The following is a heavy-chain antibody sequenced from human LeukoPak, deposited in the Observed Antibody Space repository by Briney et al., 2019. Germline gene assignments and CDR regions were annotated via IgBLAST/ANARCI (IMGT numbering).Heavy chain of an antibody. CDR2: IYHSGST. J-gene: IGHJ5*02. D-gene: IGHD1-26*01. CDR1: GGSISSYY. V-gene: IGHV4-59*08. CDR3: ARHLSGSSWFDP. Sequence: SETLSLTCTVSGGSISSYYWSWIRQPPGKGLEWIGSIYHSGSTYYNSSLKSRLTISVDTSKNQFSLRLSFVTAADTAMYYCARHLSGSSWFDPWGQGTLDTVSS.